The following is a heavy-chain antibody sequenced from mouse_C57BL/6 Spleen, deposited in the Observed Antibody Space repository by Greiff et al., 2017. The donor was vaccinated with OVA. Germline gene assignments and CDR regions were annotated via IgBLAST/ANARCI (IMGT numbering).Heavy chain of an antibody. V-gene: IGHV5-6*01. CDR2: ISSGGSYT. J-gene: IGHJ1*03. Sequence: EVQLVESGGDLVKPGGSLKLSCAASGFTFSSYGMSWVRQTPDKRLEWVATISSGGSYTYYPDSVKGRFTISRDNAKNTLYLQMSSLKSEDTAMYYCARQITTAWYFDVWGTGTTVTVSS. CDR3: ARQITTAWYFDV. CDR1: GFTFSSYG. D-gene: IGHD1-2*01.